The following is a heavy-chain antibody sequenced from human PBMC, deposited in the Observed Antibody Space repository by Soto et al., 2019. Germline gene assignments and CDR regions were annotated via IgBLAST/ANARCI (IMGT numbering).Heavy chain of an antibody. D-gene: IGHD5-18*01. J-gene: IGHJ4*02. CDR1: GFTFSSYS. V-gene: IGHV3-48*01. CDR2: ISSSSSTI. Sequence: GGSLRLSCAASGFTFSSYSMNWVRQAPGKGLEWVSYISSSSSTIYYADSVKGRFTISRDNAKNSLYLQMNSLRAEDTAVYYCARGTWIQLDYWGQGTLVTVSS. CDR3: ARGTWIQLDY.